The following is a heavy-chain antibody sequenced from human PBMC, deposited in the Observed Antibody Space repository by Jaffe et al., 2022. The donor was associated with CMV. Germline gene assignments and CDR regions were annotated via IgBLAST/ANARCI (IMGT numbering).Heavy chain of an antibody. CDR3: ARLGEAVAVIDY. J-gene: IGHJ4*02. V-gene: IGHV4-39*01. D-gene: IGHD6-19*01. CDR1: GGSISSSSYY. Sequence: QLQLQESGPGLVKPSETLSLTCTVSGGSISSSSYYWGWIRQPPGKGLEWIGSIYYSGSTYYNPSLKSRVTISVDTSKNQFSLKLSSVTAADTAVYYCARLGEAVAVIDYWGQGTLVTVSS. CDR2: IYYSGST.